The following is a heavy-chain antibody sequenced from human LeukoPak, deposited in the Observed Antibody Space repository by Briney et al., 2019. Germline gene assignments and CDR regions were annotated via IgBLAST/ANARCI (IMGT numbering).Heavy chain of an antibody. CDR2: INPNSGGT. CDR1: GYTFTDYY. CDR3: ARDVTNWGGVDY. D-gene: IGHD7-27*01. Sequence: GASVKVSCKASGYTFTDYYMHWVRQAPAQRLEWMGWINPNSGGTNYAQMFQGRVTMTRDTSITTSYMELSRLTSDDTAVYYCARDVTNWGGVDYWGQGTLVTVSS. J-gene: IGHJ4*02. V-gene: IGHV1-2*02.